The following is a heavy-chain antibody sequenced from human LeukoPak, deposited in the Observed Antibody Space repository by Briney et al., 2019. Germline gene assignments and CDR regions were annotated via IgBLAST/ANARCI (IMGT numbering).Heavy chain of an antibody. D-gene: IGHD6-6*01. CDR3: ARAGPEPYSSSRLDY. Sequence: GGSLRLSCAASGFTFSSYWMSWVRQAPGKGLEWVANIKQDGSEKYYVDSVKGRFTISRDNAKNSLYLQMNSLRAEDTAVYYCARAGPEPYSSSRLDYWGQGTLVTVSS. J-gene: IGHJ4*02. V-gene: IGHV3-7*01. CDR2: IKQDGSEK. CDR1: GFTFSSYW.